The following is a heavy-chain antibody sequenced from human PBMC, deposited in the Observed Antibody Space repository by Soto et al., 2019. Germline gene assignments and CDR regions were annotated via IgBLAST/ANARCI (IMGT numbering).Heavy chain of an antibody. V-gene: IGHV2-70*01. CDR2: INWNDAK. D-gene: IGHD4-17*01. CDR3: AQAAYGDYLLGMDD. J-gene: IGHJ6*01. Sequence: PTLVHPPQTLTLTCTFSGFSLSTAGVSVRWIRQPPGKALEWLALINWNDAKYYSTSLKTRLTISKDTSKNQVVLRMTNVDHEDTDTYYWAQAAYGDYLLGMDDWGQGTTVTVSA. CDR1: GFSLSTAGVS.